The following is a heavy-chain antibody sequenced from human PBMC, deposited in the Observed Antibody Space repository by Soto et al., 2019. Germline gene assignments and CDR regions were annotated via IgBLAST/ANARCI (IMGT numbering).Heavy chain of an antibody. CDR3: AHVGYCISFSCSNWFDP. CDR1: GFSLSTSGVG. V-gene: IGHV2-5*02. D-gene: IGHD2-2*01. CDR2: IYWDDDK. Sequence: QITLKESGPTLVKPTQTLTLTCTFSGFSLSTSGVGVGWIRQPPGKALEWLTLIYWDDDKRYSPSLKSRLNISNDTPKYHVVLTMTNMDPVDTATSYCAHVGYCISFSCSNWFDPWGQGTLVTVSS. J-gene: IGHJ5*02.